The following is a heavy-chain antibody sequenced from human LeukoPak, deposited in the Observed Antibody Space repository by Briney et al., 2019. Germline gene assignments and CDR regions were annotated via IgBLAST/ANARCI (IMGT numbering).Heavy chain of an antibody. J-gene: IGHJ4*02. CDR2: ISSSGSTI. CDR1: GFTFSSYS. D-gene: IGHD4-17*01. V-gene: IGHV3-48*04. Sequence: GSLRLSCAASGFTFSSYSMNWVRQAPGKGLEWVSYISSSGSTIYYADSVKGRFTISRDNAKNSLYLQMNSLRAEDTALYYCARGNDYGDYGDLPYWGQGTLVTVSS. CDR3: ARGNDYGDYGDLPY.